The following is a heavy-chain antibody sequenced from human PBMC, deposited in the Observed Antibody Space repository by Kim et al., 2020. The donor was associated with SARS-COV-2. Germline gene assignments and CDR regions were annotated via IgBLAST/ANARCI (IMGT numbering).Heavy chain of an antibody. V-gene: IGHV1-46*01. D-gene: IGHD3-10*01. CDR1: GYTFTSYY. Sequence: ASVKVSCKASGYTFTSYYMHWVRQAPGQGLEWMGIINPSGGSTSYAQKFQGRVTMTRDTSTSTVYMELSSLRSEDTVVYYCARGDRSTYYYGSGSYPLDYWGQGTLVTVSS. CDR2: INPSGGST. J-gene: IGHJ4*02. CDR3: ARGDRSTYYYGSGSYPLDY.